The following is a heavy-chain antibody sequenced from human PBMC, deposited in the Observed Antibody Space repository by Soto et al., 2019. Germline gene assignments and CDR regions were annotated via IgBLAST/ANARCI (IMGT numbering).Heavy chain of an antibody. J-gene: IGHJ4*02. Sequence: GGSLRLSCAASGFTFSSYSMNWVRQAPGKGLEWVSYISSSSSTIYYADSVKGRFTISRENAKNSLYLQLNSLRAEEPAGFYCARLDLPGDLGDYWGQGTLVTVSS. D-gene: IGHD3-10*01. CDR1: GFTFSSYS. V-gene: IGHV3-48*04. CDR3: ARLDLPGDLGDY. CDR2: ISSSSSTI.